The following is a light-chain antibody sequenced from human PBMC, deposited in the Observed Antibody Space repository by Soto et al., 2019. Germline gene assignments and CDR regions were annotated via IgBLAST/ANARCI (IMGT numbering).Light chain of an antibody. J-gene: IGLJ3*02. CDR2: EGS. V-gene: IGLV2-23*01. CDR3: CSYAGSTAWV. CDR1: SNDVGSFAL. Sequence: QSVLTQPASVSGSPGQSITISCTGTSNDVGSFALVSWYQHHPGKAPKLMIYEGSRRPSGVSYRFSASKSGNTASLTISGLQAEDEADYYCCSYAGSTAWVFGGGTKVT.